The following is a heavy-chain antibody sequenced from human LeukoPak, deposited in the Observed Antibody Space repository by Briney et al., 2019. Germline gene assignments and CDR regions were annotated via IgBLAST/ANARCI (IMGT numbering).Heavy chain of an antibody. D-gene: IGHD3-3*01. V-gene: IGHV1-18*01. CDR3: ASAPDDYDFWSGPFDY. J-gene: IGHJ4*02. CDR1: GYTFTNYG. CDR2: ISAYSGNT. Sequence: GASVKVSCKASGYTFTNYGISWVRQAPGQGLEWMGWISAYSGNTNYAQNLQGRVTMTTDTSTSTAYMALRSLRSDDTAVYYCASAPDDYDFWSGPFDYWGRGTLVTVSS.